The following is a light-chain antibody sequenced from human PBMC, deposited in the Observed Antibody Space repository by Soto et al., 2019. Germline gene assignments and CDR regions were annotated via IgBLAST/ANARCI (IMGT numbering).Light chain of an antibody. CDR3: QQYTGPPTT. Sequence: IQLTQSPSPLSASVGDRVTITCRASQSISSWLAWYQQKPGKAPKLLIYGASTRAAGIPDRFSGSGSGTDFTLTITRLEPEDSAVYFCQQYTGPPTTFGQGTRLEIK. V-gene: IGKV1-5*01. J-gene: IGKJ5*01. CDR1: QSISSW. CDR2: GAS.